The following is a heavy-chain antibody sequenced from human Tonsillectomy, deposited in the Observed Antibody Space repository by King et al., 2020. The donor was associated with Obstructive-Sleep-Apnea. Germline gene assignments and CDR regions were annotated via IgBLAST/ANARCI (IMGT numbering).Heavy chain of an antibody. Sequence: LQLQESGPGLVKPSETLSLTCTVSGDSISNYYWNWIRQPPGKGLEWIGYIYYSGSTKYNPSLKSRVTISVDTSKNQFSLKLNSVTAADTAVYYCATHSEGFDYWGQGTLVTVSS. D-gene: IGHD2-15*01. CDR2: IYYSGST. CDR3: ATHSEGFDY. J-gene: IGHJ4*02. V-gene: IGHV4-59*08. CDR1: GDSISNYY.